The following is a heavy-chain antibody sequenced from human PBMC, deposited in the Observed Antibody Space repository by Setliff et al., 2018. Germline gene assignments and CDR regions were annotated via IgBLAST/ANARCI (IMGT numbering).Heavy chain of an antibody. D-gene: IGHD3-16*01. CDR3: ARDGGEY. CDR2: IKQDGSEK. Sequence: GESLKISCAASGFTFSSYGMHWVRQAPGKGLEWVANIKQDGSEKYYVDSVKGRFTISRDNAKNSLYLQMNSLRDEDTAVYYCARDGGEYWGQGTLVTVSS. CDR1: GFTFSSYG. V-gene: IGHV3-7*01. J-gene: IGHJ4*02.